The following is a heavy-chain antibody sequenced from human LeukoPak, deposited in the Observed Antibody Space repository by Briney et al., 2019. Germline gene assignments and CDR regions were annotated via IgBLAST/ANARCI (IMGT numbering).Heavy chain of an antibody. J-gene: IGHJ4*02. Sequence: ASVKVSCKASGYTFASYGISWVRQAPGQGLEWMGLISAYNGNTNYAQKLQGRVTMTTDTSTSTAYMELRSLRSDDTAVYYCARDRERVLLWFGEPQASYYFDYWGQGTLVTVSS. D-gene: IGHD3-10*01. CDR1: GYTFASYG. V-gene: IGHV1-18*01. CDR2: ISAYNGNT. CDR3: ARDRERVLLWFGEPQASYYFDY.